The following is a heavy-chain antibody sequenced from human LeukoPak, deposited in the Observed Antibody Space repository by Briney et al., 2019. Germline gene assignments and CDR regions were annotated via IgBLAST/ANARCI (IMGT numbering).Heavy chain of an antibody. CDR3: ARVPGGAVAAVNWFDP. J-gene: IGHJ5*02. D-gene: IGHD6-19*01. CDR1: GYTFTSYG. V-gene: IGHV1-18*01. CDR2: ISAYNGNT. Sequence: ASVKVSCKASGYTFTSYGISWVRQAPGQGLEWMGWISAYNGNTNYTQKLQGRVTMTTDTSTSTAYMELRSLRSDDTAVYYCARVPGGAVAAVNWFDPWGQGTLGTVSS.